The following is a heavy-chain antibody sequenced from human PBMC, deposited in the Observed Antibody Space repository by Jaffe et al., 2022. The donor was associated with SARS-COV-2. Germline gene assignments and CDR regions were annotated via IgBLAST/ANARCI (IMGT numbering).Heavy chain of an antibody. D-gene: IGHD6-6*01. CDR2: IYTSGST. CDR3: ARERVGIAARWGIDY. Sequence: QVQLQESGPGLVKPSQTLSLTCTVSGGSISSGSYYWSWIRQPAGKGLEWIGRIYTSGSTNYNPSLKSRVTISVDTSKNQFSLKLSSVTAADTAVYYCARERVGIAARWGIDYWGQGTLVTVSS. V-gene: IGHV4-61*02. J-gene: IGHJ4*02. CDR1: GGSISSGSYY.